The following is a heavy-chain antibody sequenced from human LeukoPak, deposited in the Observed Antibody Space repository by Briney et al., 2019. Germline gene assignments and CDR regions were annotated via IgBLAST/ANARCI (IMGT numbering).Heavy chain of an antibody. V-gene: IGHV4-59*08. J-gene: IGHJ6*02. CDR3: ARYGVPYSSGWPDYYYYYGMDV. CDR1: GGSISSYY. CDR2: IYYSGST. D-gene: IGHD6-19*01. Sequence: SETLSLTCTVSGGSISSYYWSWIRQPPGKGLEWIGYIYYSGSTNYNPSLKSRVTISVDTSKNQFSLKLSSVTAADTAVYYCARYGVPYSSGWPDYYYYYGMDVWGQGTTVTVSS.